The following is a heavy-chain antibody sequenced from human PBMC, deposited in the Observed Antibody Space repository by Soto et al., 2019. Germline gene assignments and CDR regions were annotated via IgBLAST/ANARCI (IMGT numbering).Heavy chain of an antibody. CDR3: TRCGIRYHSIGYYLGIDGMDV. Sequence: QVQLVQSGAEVKKPESSVRVSCKASGGTFNSYAITWVRQAPGQGLEWMGGTIPMFGTTNYAEKFQGRVTISADKSTNIAYMELSSLRSEDTAVYYCTRCGIRYHSIGYYLGIDGMDVWGQGTTVIVSS. V-gene: IGHV1-69*14. CDR1: GGTFNSYA. J-gene: IGHJ6*02. D-gene: IGHD3-22*01. CDR2: TIPMFGTT.